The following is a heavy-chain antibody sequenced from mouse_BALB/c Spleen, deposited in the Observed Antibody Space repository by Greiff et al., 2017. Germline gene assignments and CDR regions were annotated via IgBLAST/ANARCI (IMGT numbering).Heavy chain of an antibody. CDR3: ARKGNSDY. Sequence: EVKLMESGAELVRPGALVKLSCKASGFNIKDYYMHWVKQRPEQGLEWIGWIDPENGNTIYDPKFQGKASITADTSSNTAYLQLSSLTSEDTAVYYCARKGNSDYWGQGTTLTVSS. J-gene: IGHJ2*01. CDR2: IDPENGNT. CDR1: GFNIKDYY. V-gene: IGHV14-1*02.